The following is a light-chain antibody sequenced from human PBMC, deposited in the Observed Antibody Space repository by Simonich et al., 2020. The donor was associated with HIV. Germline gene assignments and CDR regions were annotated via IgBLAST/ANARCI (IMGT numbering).Light chain of an antibody. V-gene: IGKV3-15*01. J-gene: IGKJ1*01. CDR3: QQYNYWSPT. Sequence: EVVMTQSPATLSVSPGERATLSCRASQSLSRYLAWYQQKPGQTPTLLIYGATTRATGIPARFSGSGSGTEFTLTISSLQSEDFAVYYCQQYNYWSPTFGQGTKVEIK. CDR1: QSLSRY. CDR2: GAT.